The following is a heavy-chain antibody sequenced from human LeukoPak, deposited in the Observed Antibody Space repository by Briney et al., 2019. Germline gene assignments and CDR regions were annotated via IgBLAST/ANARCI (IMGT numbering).Heavy chain of an antibody. Sequence: ASVKVSCKASGYTFTTYGISWVRQAPGQGLEWMGWISAYNGNTNYAQKFQGRVTMTTDTSTSTAYMELRSLRSDDKAVYYCANSSFQDYYYMDVWGKGTTVTVSS. D-gene: IGHD6-6*01. CDR1: GYTFTTYG. CDR3: ANSSFQDYYYMDV. CDR2: ISAYNGNT. V-gene: IGHV1-18*01. J-gene: IGHJ6*03.